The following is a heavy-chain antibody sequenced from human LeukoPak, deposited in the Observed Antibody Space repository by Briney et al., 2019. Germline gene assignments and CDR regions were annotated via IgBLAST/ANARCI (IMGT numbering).Heavy chain of an antibody. CDR1: GGSISSSSYY. CDR3: ARDTRAPGYYYGMDV. CDR2: IYYSGST. V-gene: IGHV4-39*07. Sequence: PSETLSLTCTVSGGSISSSSYYWGWIRQPPGKGLEWIGSIYYSGSTYYNPSLKSRVTISVDTSKNQFSLKLSSVTAADTAVYYCARDTRAPGYYYGMDVWGQGTTVTVSS. J-gene: IGHJ6*02. D-gene: IGHD3-10*01.